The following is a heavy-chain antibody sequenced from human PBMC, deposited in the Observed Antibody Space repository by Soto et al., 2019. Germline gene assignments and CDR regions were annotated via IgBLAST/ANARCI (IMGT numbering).Heavy chain of an antibody. CDR2: IYYSRTT. CDR3: ARDNRVMATNVFDL. D-gene: IGHD2-21*01. V-gene: IGHV4-31*03. CDR1: GRSISSGAYY. J-gene: IGHJ2*01. Sequence: PSETLSLTCTVSGRSISSGAYYWNWLLQHPGKGLEWIGYIYYSRTTYYNPSLKSRVTLSVDRSKHTCSRKLRSVSAGHTAAVHCARDNRVMATNVFDLWGRGTLVTVSS.